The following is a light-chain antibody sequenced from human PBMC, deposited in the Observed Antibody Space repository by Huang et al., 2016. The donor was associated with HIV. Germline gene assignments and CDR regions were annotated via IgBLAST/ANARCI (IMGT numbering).Light chain of an antibody. CDR3: QQRSAWPLT. V-gene: IGKV3-11*01. Sequence: EIVLTQSPATLSLSPGERATLSCRASQSVRSYLAWSQQKPGQAPRLRIYDASNRATSSPARVSGSGSGTDFTLAISSLQSEDLAVYYCQQRSAWPLTFGGGTKVEI. CDR1: QSVRSY. CDR2: DAS. J-gene: IGKJ4*01.